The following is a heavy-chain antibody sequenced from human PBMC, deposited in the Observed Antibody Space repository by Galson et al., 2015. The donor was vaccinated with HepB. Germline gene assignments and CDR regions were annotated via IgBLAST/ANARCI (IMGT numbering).Heavy chain of an antibody. D-gene: IGHD6-19*01. CDR2: ISSNGGST. V-gene: IGHV3-64*01. Sequence: SLRLSCAASGFTFSSYATHWVRQAPGKGLEYVSAISSNGGSTYYANSVKGRFTISRDNSKNTLYLQMGSLRAEDMAVYYCARAGGSGWDNWFDPWGQGTLVTVSS. CDR3: ARAGGSGWDNWFDP. J-gene: IGHJ5*02. CDR1: GFTFSSYA.